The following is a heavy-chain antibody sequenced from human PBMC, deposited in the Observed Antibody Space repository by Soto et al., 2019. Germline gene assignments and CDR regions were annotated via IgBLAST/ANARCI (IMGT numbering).Heavy chain of an antibody. CDR1: GFSLSTTDVG. CDR3: AHRHPQCSGGGCKIRYFDY. CDR2: LDWNDDK. J-gene: IGHJ4*02. V-gene: IGHV2-5*01. Sequence: SGPTLVNPTQTLTLTCTFPGFSLSTTDVGVGWIRQPPGKALDWIALLDWNDDKRYSPSLKSRLTITKDTSKSQVVLTMTDMGPVDTATYYRAHRHPQCSGGGCKIRYFDYWGQGILVTAPQ. D-gene: IGHD2-15*01.